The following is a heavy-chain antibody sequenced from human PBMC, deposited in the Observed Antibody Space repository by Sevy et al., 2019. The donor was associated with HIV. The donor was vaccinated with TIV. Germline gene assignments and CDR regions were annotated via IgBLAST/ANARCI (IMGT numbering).Heavy chain of an antibody. CDR2: IQFDGSQD. D-gene: IGHD6-13*01. J-gene: IGHJ4*02. CDR3: TKNTAAAGVGGFDY. V-gene: IGHV3-30*02. CDR1: GFSFNSYG. Sequence: GGSLRLSCAASGFSFNSYGMHWVRQAPRKGLEWMAFIQFDGSQDYYADSVKGRFTISRDNSKKTLYLQMDSQRTEDSALYYCTKNTAAAGVGGFDYWGQGALVTVSS.